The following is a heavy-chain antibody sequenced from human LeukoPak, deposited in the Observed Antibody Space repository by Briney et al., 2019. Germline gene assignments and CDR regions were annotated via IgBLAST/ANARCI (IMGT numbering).Heavy chain of an antibody. J-gene: IGHJ4*02. CDR3: SSTVAREGDYFDY. V-gene: IGHV3-23*01. D-gene: IGHD4-23*01. CDR2: ISGSGGST. Sequence: SGGSLRLSCAASGFTFSSYGMSWVRQAPGKGLEWVSAISGSGGSTYYADSVKGRFTISRDNSKNTLYLQMNSLRAEDTAVYYCSSTVAREGDYFDYWGQGTLVTVSS. CDR1: GFTFSSYG.